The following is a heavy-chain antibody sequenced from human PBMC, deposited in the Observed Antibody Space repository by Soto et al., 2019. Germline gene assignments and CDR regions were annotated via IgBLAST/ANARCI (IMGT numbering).Heavy chain of an antibody. J-gene: IGHJ6*02. CDR2: ITYDGTYA. D-gene: IGHD2-15*01. CDR1: GFVFRDFG. V-gene: IGHV3-30*18. CDR3: AKARGANNWANYYGLDV. Sequence: QVQLVESGGGVVHSGKSLRLSCVASGFVFRDFGMHWVRQAPGQGLEWVALITYDGTYAHYASVVQGRFTISRDDDRDTVSLQMDSLRPEDSGIYYCAKARGANNWANYYGLDVWGQGTTVIVSS.